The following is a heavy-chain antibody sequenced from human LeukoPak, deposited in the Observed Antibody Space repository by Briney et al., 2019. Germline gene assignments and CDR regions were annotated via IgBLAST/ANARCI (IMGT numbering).Heavy chain of an antibody. CDR1: GFTFTRHY. J-gene: IGHJ4*02. V-gene: IGHV3-7*04. D-gene: IGHD2-15*01. CDR2: IHPNETQT. Sequence: SGGSLRLSCTASGFTFTRHYMSRVRQAPGKGLEWLAKIHPNETQTSYVDSMKGRFTISRDNAKNSVYLHMNSLRAEDTAVYFCTKEEGWRQDYWGQGSLVTVS. CDR3: TKEEGWRQDY.